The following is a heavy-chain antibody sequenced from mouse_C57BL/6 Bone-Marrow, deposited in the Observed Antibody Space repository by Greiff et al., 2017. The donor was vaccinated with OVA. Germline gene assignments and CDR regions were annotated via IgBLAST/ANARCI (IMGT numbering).Heavy chain of an antibody. D-gene: IGHD1-1*01. J-gene: IGHJ4*01. CDR3: GRSRVLRRPYAMDD. CDR1: GYTFTSYW. Sequence: QVQLQQPGAELVRPGTSVKLSCKASGYTFTSYWMHWVKQRPGQGLEWIGVIDPSDSYTNYNQKFKGKATLTVDTSSSTAYMQLSSLTSEDSAVYYWGRSRVLRRPYAMDDWGQGSSVTVAS. V-gene: IGHV1-59*01. CDR2: IDPSDSYT.